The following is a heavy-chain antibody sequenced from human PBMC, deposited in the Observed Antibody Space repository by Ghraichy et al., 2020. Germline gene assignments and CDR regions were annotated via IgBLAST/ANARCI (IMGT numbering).Heavy chain of an antibody. Sequence: SETLSLTCTVSGGSISSSSYYWGWIRQPPGKGLDFIANIYYIGNTYYNPSLKSRVTISVDTSKNQFSLKLTSVTAADTAVYFCARTNKYNYDAGRYYYFDYWVQGTLVTVSS. J-gene: IGHJ4*02. D-gene: IGHD4/OR15-4a*01. V-gene: IGHV4-39*01. CDR1: GGSISSSSYY. CDR2: IYYIGNT. CDR3: ARTNKYNYDAGRYYYFDY.